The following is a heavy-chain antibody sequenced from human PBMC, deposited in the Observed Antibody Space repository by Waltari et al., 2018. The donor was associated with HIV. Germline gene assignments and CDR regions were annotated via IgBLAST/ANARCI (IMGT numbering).Heavy chain of an antibody. V-gene: IGHV4-59*01. CDR1: GGSMNNYY. J-gene: IGHJ4*02. CDR2: IYYRGST. D-gene: IGHD3-16*01. CDR3: AREGNYYGYED. Sequence: QVQLQESGPGLVKPSETLSLICTVSGGSMNNYYWNWIRQPPGKALEWIGSIYYRGSTNYNPSRKGRFAISVDTSNKQCYLNLRSVTAADSAVYFCAREGNYYGYEDWGQGTLVTVSS.